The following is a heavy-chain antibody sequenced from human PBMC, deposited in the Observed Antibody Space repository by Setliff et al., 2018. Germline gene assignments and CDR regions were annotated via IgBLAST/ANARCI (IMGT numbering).Heavy chain of an antibody. Sequence: GASVKVSCKASGYPFTSYGISWVRQAPGQGLEWMGWISAYNGNTNYAQKLQGRVTMTTDTSTSTAYMELRSLRSDDTTVYYCARVLVGYDFWSGYYQTMPHFDYWGQGTLVTVSS. D-gene: IGHD3-3*01. CDR2: ISAYNGNT. CDR1: GYPFTSYG. J-gene: IGHJ4*02. CDR3: ARVLVGYDFWSGYYQTMPHFDY. V-gene: IGHV1-18*01.